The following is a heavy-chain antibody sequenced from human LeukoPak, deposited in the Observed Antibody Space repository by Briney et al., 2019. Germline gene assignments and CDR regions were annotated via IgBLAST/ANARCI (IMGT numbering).Heavy chain of an antibody. J-gene: IGHJ4*02. Sequence: GASVKVSCKASGYTFTSYGISWVRQAPGQGLEWMGWMNPNSGNTGYAQKFQGRVTMTRNTSISTAYMELSSLTSDDTAVYFCVRGPHTSGWPQHYYWGQGTLVTVSS. D-gene: IGHD6-19*01. CDR2: MNPNSGNT. CDR3: VRGPHTSGWPQHYY. CDR1: GYTFTSYG. V-gene: IGHV1-8*02.